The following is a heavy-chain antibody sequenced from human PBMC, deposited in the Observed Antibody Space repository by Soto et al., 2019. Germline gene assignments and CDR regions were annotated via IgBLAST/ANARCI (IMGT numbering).Heavy chain of an antibody. CDR1: GFTFSSYG. J-gene: IGHJ2*01. Sequence: QVQLVESGGGVVQPGRSLRLSCAASGFTFSSYGMHWVRQAPGKGLEWVAVIWYDGSNKYYADSVKGRFTISRDNSKNTLNLQMNSLRAEETAVYYCARGWYCGGDCYEWYFDLWGRGTLVTVSS. V-gene: IGHV3-33*01. CDR3: ARGWYCGGDCYEWYFDL. CDR2: IWYDGSNK. D-gene: IGHD2-21*02.